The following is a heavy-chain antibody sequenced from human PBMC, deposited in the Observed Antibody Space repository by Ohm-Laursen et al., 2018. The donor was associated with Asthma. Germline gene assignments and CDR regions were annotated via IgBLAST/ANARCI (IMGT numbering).Heavy chain of an antibody. J-gene: IGHJ3*02. CDR1: GFTFSSYS. V-gene: IGHV3-53*01. Sequence: SLRLSCAASGFTFSSYSMNWVRQAPGKGLEWVPVIYNGGSTYHADSVRGRFTISRDNSKNTLYLQMNSLRGEDTAVYYCVRAHSGSYSYAFDIWGQWTVVTVSS. D-gene: IGHD1-26*01. CDR2: IYNGGST. CDR3: VRAHSGSYSYAFDI.